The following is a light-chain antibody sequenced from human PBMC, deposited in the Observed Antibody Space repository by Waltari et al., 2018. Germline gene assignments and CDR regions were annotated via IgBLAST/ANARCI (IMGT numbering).Light chain of an antibody. J-gene: IGLJ2*01. Sequence: QSVLRQPPSASGTPGQRVTLSCSGSDYNIGNHFVYWYHQLPGAAPKLLIYRNNTRPSGVADRFSGSKSGPSASLAISGLRSEDEAVYYWASWDGSLGGVVFGGGTKLTVL. CDR2: RNN. V-gene: IGLV1-47*01. CDR1: DYNIGNHF. CDR3: ASWDGSLGGVV.